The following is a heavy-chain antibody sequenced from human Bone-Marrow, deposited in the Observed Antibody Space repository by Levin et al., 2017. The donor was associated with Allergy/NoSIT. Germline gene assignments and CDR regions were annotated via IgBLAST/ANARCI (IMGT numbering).Heavy chain of an antibody. CDR3: ARLFRRFGQLAQADWYFDL. J-gene: IGHJ2*01. CDR1: GYSITSYY. CDR2: VNPSGSDT. Sequence: EASVKVSCKASGYSITSYYIHWVRQAPGQGLEWMGLVNPSGSDTNYAQKFQGRVTMTTDTSTNTVYMELSSLTSEDTAVYYCARLFRRFGQLAQADWYFDLWGRGTLITVSS. D-gene: IGHD3-10*01. V-gene: IGHV1-46*01.